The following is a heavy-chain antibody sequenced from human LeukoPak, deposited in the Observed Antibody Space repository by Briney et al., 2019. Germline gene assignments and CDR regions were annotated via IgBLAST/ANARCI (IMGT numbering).Heavy chain of an antibody. CDR3: ARKYCSGGSCSYFDY. J-gene: IGHJ4*02. CDR1: GYSISSGYY. CDR2: IYYSGST. D-gene: IGHD2-15*01. Sequence: SETLSLTCTVSGYSISSGYYWGWIRQPPGQGLEWIGSIYYSGSTYYNPSLKSRVTISVDTSKNQFSLKLSSVTAADTAVYYCARKYCSGGSCSYFDYWGQGTLVTVSS. V-gene: IGHV4-38-2*02.